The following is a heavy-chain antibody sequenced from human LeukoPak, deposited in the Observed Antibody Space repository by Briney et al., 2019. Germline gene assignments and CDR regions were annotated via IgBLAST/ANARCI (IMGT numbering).Heavy chain of an antibody. CDR1: GGSFSGYY. Sequence: SETLSLTCAVYGGSFSGYYWSWIRQPPGKGLEWIGEINHSGSTNYNPSLKSRVTISVDTSKNQFSLKLSSVTAADTAVYYCARKWLVRSPFDYWGQGTLVTVSS. CDR3: ARKWLVRSPFDY. J-gene: IGHJ4*02. D-gene: IGHD6-19*01. CDR2: INHSGST. V-gene: IGHV4-34*01.